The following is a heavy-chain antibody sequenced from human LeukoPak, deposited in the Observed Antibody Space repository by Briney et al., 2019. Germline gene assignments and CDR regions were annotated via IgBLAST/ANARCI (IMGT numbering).Heavy chain of an antibody. D-gene: IGHD4-17*01. CDR2: INPNSGGT. Sequence: ASVKVSCTASGYTFTGYYMHWVRQAPGQGLEWMGWINPNSGGTNYAQKFQGWVTMTRDTSISTAYMELSRLRSDDTAVHYCARDQGTTVTTMPYYYYGMDVWGQGTTVTVSS. V-gene: IGHV1-2*04. J-gene: IGHJ6*02. CDR3: ARDQGTTVTTMPYYYYGMDV. CDR1: GYTFTGYY.